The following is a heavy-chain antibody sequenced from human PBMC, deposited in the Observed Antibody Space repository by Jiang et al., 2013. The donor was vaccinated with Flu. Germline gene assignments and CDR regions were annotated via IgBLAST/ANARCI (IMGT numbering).Heavy chain of an antibody. CDR3: ARSAQSYYYIFYFDY. Sequence: LLKPSETLSLTCAVYGGSFSGYYWSWIRQPPGKGLEWIGEINHSGSTNYNPSLKSRVTISVDASKSQFSLKLSSVTAADTAVYYCARSAQSYYYIFYFDYWGQGTLVTVSS. CDR1: GGSFSGYY. CDR2: INHSGST. D-gene: IGHD3-22*01. J-gene: IGHJ4*02. V-gene: IGHV4-34*01.